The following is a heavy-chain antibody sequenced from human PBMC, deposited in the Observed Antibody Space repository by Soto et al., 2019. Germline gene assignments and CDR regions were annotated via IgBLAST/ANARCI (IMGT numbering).Heavy chain of an antibody. D-gene: IGHD1-26*01. J-gene: IGHJ6*02. V-gene: IGHV4-30-2*01. CDR1: GGSISSGGYS. CDR3: ARGGSYGLLGMDV. Sequence: SETLSLTCAVSGGSISSGGYSWSWIRQPPGKGLEWIGYIYHSGSTYYNPSLKSRVTISVDRSKNQFSLKLSSVTAADTAVYYCARGGSYGLLGMDVWGQGTTVTVSS. CDR2: IYHSGST.